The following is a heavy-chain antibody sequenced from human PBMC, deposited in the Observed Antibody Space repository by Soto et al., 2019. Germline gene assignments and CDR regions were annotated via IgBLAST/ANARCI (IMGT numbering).Heavy chain of an antibody. J-gene: IGHJ6*02. D-gene: IGHD5-18*01. Sequence: SETLSLTCAVYGGSFSGYYWSWIRQPPGKGLEWIGEINHSGSTNYNPSLKSRVTISVDTSKNQFSLELSSVTAADTAVYYCARVRIQLWFDYYYGMDVWGQGTTVTVSS. CDR2: INHSGST. CDR3: ARVRIQLWFDYYYGMDV. CDR1: GGSFSGYY. V-gene: IGHV4-34*01.